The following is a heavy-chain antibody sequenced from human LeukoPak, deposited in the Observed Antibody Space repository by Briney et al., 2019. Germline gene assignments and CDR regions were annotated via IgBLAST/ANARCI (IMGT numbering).Heavy chain of an antibody. D-gene: IGHD3-3*02. CDR2: IQSKTDGGKT. CDR3: TTGIRGD. V-gene: IGHV3-15*07. J-gene: IGHJ4*02. CDR1: GFIVTNAW. Sequence: GGSLRLSCAASGFIVTNAWMNWVRQAPGKGLEWVGRIQSKTDGGKTDYAAPVKGRFTISRDDSRNTLYLQMNSLKTEDTAIYYCTTGIRGDWGQGTLVTVSS.